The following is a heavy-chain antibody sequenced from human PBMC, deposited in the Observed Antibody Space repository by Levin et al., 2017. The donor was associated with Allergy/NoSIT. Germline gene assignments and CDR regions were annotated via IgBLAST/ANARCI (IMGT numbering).Heavy chain of an antibody. Sequence: SQTLSLTCTVSGGSISSYYWNWIRQPPGKGLEWIGSIYHSGGTYYNPSLQSRVTLSLDTSTNQFSLKLSSVTAADTAVYYCARKYGTGWYTYYLDYWGQGTLVTVSS. CDR3: ARKYGTGWYTYYLDY. J-gene: IGHJ4*02. D-gene: IGHD6-19*01. CDR1: GGSISSYY. V-gene: IGHV4-59*01. CDR2: IYHSGGT.